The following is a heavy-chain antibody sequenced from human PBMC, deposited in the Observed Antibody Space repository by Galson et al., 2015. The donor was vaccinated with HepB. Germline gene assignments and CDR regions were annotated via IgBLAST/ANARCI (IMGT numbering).Heavy chain of an antibody. CDR2: INPNSGGT. CDR1: GYTFTGYY. Sequence: SVKVSCKASGYTFTGYYMHWVRQAPGQGLEWMGRINPNSGGTNYAQEFQGRVTMTRDTSISTAYMELSRLRSDDTAVYYCARGYSSSWYSGLGYWGQGTLVTVSS. V-gene: IGHV1-2*06. J-gene: IGHJ4*02. D-gene: IGHD6-13*01. CDR3: ARGYSSSWYSGLGY.